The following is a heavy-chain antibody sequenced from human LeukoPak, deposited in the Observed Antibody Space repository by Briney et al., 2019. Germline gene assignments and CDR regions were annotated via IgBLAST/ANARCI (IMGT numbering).Heavy chain of an antibody. CDR2: ISGSGGST. CDR3: AKRRVTTVAFSFDY. CDR1: GFTFSSYA. D-gene: IGHD4-23*01. J-gene: IGHJ4*02. V-gene: IGHV3-23*01. Sequence: GGSLRLSCAASGFTFSSYAMSWVRQAPGKGLEWVSTISGSGGSTYYADSVKGRFTISRDNSKNTLYQQMNSLRADDTAVYYCAKRRVTTVAFSFDYWGQGTLVTVSS.